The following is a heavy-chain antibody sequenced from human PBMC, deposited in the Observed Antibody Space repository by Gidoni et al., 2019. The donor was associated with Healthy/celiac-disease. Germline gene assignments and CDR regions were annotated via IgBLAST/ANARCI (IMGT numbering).Heavy chain of an antibody. CDR1: GFTFSSYE. CDR3: ARGSMGYCSGGSCYGRY. J-gene: IGHJ4*02. D-gene: IGHD2-15*01. CDR2: ISSSGSTI. V-gene: IGHV3-48*03. Sequence: EVQLVESGGGLVQPGGSLRLSCAASGFTFSSYEMNWVRQAPGKGLEWVSYISSSGSTIYYADSVKGRFTISRDNAKNSLFLQMNSLRAEDTAVYYCARGSMGYCSGGSCYGRYWGQGTLVTVSS.